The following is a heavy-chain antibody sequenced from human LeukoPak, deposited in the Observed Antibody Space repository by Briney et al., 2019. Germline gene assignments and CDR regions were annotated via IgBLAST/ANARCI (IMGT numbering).Heavy chain of an antibody. CDR1: GFTFSNYW. Sequence: AGGSLRLSCAASGFTFSNYWMSWVRQAPGKGLEWVSAISGSGGSTYYADSVKGRFTISRDNSKNTLYLQMNSLRAEDTAVYYCAKVLVRLEWLDPFDYWGQGTLVTVSS. D-gene: IGHD6-19*01. CDR3: AKVLVRLEWLDPFDY. J-gene: IGHJ4*02. CDR2: ISGSGGST. V-gene: IGHV3-23*01.